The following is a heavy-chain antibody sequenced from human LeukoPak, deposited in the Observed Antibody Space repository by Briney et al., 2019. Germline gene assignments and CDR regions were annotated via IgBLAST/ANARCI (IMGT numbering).Heavy chain of an antibody. CDR3: VREGGYFWGGYYYYYVDV. V-gene: IGHV3-7*01. Sequence: PGGSLSLSCAASAFTFSSYGMSWVRQAPGKGLEWVANIKQDGSEKYYVDSVKGRFTISRDNAKNSLYMQMNSLRAEDTAVYYCVREGGYFWGGYYYYYVDVWGKGTTVTVSS. CDR2: IKQDGSEK. D-gene: IGHD3-16*01. J-gene: IGHJ6*03. CDR1: AFTFSSYG.